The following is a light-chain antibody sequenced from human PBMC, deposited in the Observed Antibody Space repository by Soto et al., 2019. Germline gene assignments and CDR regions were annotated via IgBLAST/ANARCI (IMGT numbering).Light chain of an antibody. CDR1: SGHRSYT. CDR2: LNSDGSH. CDR3: QTWGTGYVV. V-gene: IGLV4-69*01. J-gene: IGLJ2*01. Sequence: QLVLTQSPSASASLGASVKLTCTLSSGHRSYTIAWHQQLPEKGPRYLMTLNSDGSHRKGDGIPDRFSGSSSGAERYLIISRLQSEDEADYYCQTWGTGYVVFGGGTKVTVL.